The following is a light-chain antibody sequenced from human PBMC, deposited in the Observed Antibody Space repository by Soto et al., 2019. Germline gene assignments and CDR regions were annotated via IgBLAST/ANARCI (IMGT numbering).Light chain of an antibody. CDR2: GAS. V-gene: IGKV3D-15*01. J-gene: IGKJ1*01. CDR1: QSVRSS. CDR3: QQYYGTPVT. Sequence: EIVMTQSPATLSVSPGERATLSCRASQSVRSSLAWYQQKPGQAPRLLIYGASTWGTGVPPRFTGSGSGTDFTLTISSLQAEDVAIYYCQQYYGTPVTFGQGTKVDIK.